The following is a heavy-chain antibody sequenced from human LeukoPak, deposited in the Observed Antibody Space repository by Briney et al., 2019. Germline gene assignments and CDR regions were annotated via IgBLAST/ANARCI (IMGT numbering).Heavy chain of an antibody. CDR3: AKDFRIGYSAHFDY. Sequence: LSGGSLRLSCAASGFTFSSYAMSWVRQAPGKGLEWVSAISGSGGSTYYADSVKGRFTISRDNSKNTLYLQMDSLRGEDTAVYYCAKDFRIGYSAHFDYWGQGALVTVSS. CDR1: GFTFSSYA. V-gene: IGHV3-23*01. J-gene: IGHJ4*02. CDR2: ISGSGGST. D-gene: IGHD2-21*01.